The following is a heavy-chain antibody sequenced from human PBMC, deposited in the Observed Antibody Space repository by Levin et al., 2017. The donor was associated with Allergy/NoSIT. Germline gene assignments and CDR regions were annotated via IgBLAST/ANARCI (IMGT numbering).Heavy chain of an antibody. CDR1: GGSFSGYY. Sequence: SETLSLTCAVYGGSFSGYYWSWIRQPPGKGLEWIGEINHSGSTNYNPSLKSRVTISVDTSKNQFSLKLSSVTAADTAVYYCARGLAPRKYYYGSGSYYNSDWFDPWGQGTLVTVSS. CDR2: INHSGST. V-gene: IGHV4-34*01. J-gene: IGHJ5*02. D-gene: IGHD3-10*01. CDR3: ARGLAPRKYYYGSGSYYNSDWFDP.